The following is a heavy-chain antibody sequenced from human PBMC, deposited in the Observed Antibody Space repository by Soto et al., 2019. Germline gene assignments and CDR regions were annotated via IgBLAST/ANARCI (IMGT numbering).Heavy chain of an antibody. Sequence: SVKVSCKASGGTFSSYAISWVRQAPGQGLEWMGGIIPIFGTANYAQKFQGRVTITADESTSTAYMELSSLRSEDTAVYYCARGYCSGGSCYTYYYYYGMDVWGQGTTVTVS. V-gene: IGHV1-69*13. CDR3: ARGYCSGGSCYTYYYYYGMDV. J-gene: IGHJ6*02. CDR1: GGTFSSYA. D-gene: IGHD2-15*01. CDR2: IIPIFGTA.